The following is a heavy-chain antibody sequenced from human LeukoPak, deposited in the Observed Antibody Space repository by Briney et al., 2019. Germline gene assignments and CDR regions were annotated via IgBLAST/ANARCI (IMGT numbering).Heavy chain of an antibody. V-gene: IGHV3-53*01. D-gene: IGHD3-22*01. CDR1: GFIFGDYA. J-gene: IGHJ4*02. Sequence: GGSLRLSCTASGFIFGDYAMNWFRQAPGKGLEWVSVLYSGGTTYYADSVKGRFTISRDNSKNTLYLQMNSLRAEDTAVYYCAGRYDSSGYPLHWGQGTLVTVSS. CDR2: LYSGGTT. CDR3: AGRYDSSGYPLH.